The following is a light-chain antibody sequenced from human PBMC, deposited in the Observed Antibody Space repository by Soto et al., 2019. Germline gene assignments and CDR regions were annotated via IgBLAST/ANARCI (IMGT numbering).Light chain of an antibody. V-gene: IGKV3-11*01. Sequence: EIVLTQSEPTLSLSPGERATPSWRASPSVSSYLAWYQQKPGQAPRLLIYDASNRATGIPARFSGSGSGTDFTLTISSLETEELAVYDGQQRSNWPLTVGQGTKVDI. CDR3: QQRSNWPLT. CDR1: PSVSSY. CDR2: DAS. J-gene: IGKJ1*01.